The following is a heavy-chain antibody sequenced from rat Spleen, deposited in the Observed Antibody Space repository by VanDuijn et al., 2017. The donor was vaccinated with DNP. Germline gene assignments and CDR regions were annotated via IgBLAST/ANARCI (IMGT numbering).Heavy chain of an antibody. CDR3: ARPDY. CDR2: ISFDGTDT. CDR1: GFTFSDYN. Sequence: EVHLVASGGGLVQPGRSLKLSCAASGFTFSDYNLAWVRQVPKKGLEWVATISFDGTDTYYRDSVKGRFTASRDNAKSTLYLQMDSLRSEDTATYYCARPDYWGQGVMVTVSS. V-gene: IGHV5-7*01. J-gene: IGHJ2*01.